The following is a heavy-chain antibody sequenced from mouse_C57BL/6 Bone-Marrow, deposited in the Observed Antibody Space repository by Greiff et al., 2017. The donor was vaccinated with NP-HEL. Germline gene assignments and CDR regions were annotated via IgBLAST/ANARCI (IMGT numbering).Heavy chain of an antibody. V-gene: IGHV3-6*01. CDR1: GYSITSGYY. Sequence: VQLQQSGPGLVKPSQSLSLTCSVTGYSITSGYYWNWIRQFPGNKLEWMGYISYDGSNNYNPSLKNRISITRDTSKNQFFLKLNSVTTEDTATYYCARERVNWGQGTTLTVSS. CDR3: ARERVN. CDR2: ISYDGSN. J-gene: IGHJ2*01. D-gene: IGHD2-1*01.